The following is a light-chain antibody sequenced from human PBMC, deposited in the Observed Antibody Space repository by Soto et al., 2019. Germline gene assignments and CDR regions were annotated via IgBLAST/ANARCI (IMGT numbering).Light chain of an antibody. CDR2: GNS. CDR1: SSNIGAGYD. CDR3: GTWDSSLSAVV. V-gene: IGLV1-40*01. Sequence: QSVLTQPPSVSGAPGQRVTISCTGSSSNIGAGYDVHWYQQLPGTAPKLLIYGNSNRPSGVPDRFSVSKSGTSATLGITGLQTGDEADYYCGTWDSSLSAVVFGTGTKVTVL. J-gene: IGLJ1*01.